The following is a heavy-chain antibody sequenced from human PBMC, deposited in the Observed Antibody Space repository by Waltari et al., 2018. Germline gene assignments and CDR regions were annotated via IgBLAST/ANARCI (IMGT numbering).Heavy chain of an antibody. CDR2: IRYDGSNK. CDR3: AKGSSDY. J-gene: IGHJ4*02. Sequence: QVQLVESGGGVVQPGGSLRLSCAASGFTFSSYGMHWVRQAPGKGLEWVAFIRYDGSNKYYADSVKGRFTISRDNSKNTLYLQMNSLRAEDTAVYYCAKGSSDYWGQGTLVIVSS. V-gene: IGHV3-30*02. CDR1: GFTFSSYG.